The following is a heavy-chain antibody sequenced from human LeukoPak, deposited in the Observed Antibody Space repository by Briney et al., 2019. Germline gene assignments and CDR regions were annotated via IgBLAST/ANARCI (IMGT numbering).Heavy chain of an antibody. D-gene: IGHD3-10*01. J-gene: IGHJ4*02. V-gene: IGHV4-39*01. CDR3: ARMVRGVYYFDY. CDR2: IYYSGST. CDR1: GGSISSSSYY. Sequence: SETLSLTCPVSGGSISSSSYYWGWIRQPPGKGLEWIGSIYYSGSTYYNPSLKSRVTISVDTSKNQFSLKLSSVTAADTAVYYCARMVRGVYYFDYWGQGTLVTVSS.